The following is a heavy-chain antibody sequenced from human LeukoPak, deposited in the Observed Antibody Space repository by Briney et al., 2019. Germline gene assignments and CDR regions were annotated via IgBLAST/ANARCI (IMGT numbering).Heavy chain of an antibody. J-gene: IGHJ4*02. CDR1: GDTVSSNNAA. V-gene: IGHV6-1*01. D-gene: IGHD6-6*01. CDR3: ARDRGGSSSHLDY. Sequence: PSQTLSLTCALSGDTVSSNNAAWNWIRQSPSRGLEWLGRTYYRSKWYNDYAVSVKSRITINPDTSKNQFFLQLNSVTPDDTAVYYCARDRGGSSSHLDYWGQGTLVTVSS. CDR2: TYYRSKWYN.